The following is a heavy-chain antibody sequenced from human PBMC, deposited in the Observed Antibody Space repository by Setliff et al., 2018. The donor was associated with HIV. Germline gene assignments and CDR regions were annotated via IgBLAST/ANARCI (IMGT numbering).Heavy chain of an antibody. CDR3: VKEYHTEVTDTRVANYFDY. J-gene: IGHJ4*02. D-gene: IGHD4-4*01. Sequence: ASVKVSCKASGYTFTSCFMHWVRQAPGQGLEYMGIINPSDGTTDYTQKFQDRVTMTSDTSTSTVYMELRSLRSEDTAIYYCVKEYHTEVTDTRVANYFDYRGQGTLVTVSS. CDR2: INPSDGTT. CDR1: GYTFTSCF. V-gene: IGHV1-46*01.